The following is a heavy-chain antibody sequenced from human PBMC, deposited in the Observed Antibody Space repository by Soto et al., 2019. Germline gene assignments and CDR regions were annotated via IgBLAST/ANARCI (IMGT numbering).Heavy chain of an antibody. J-gene: IGHJ3*02. Sequence: GASLKISCKGSGYSFTSYWIGWVRQMPGKGLEWMGIIYPGDSDTRYSPSFQGQVTISADKSISTAYLQWSSLKASDTAMYYCAILDYDFWSGYYTPHDAFDIWGQGTMVTVSS. CDR2: IYPGDSDT. V-gene: IGHV5-51*01. D-gene: IGHD3-3*01. CDR3: AILDYDFWSGYYTPHDAFDI. CDR1: GYSFTSYW.